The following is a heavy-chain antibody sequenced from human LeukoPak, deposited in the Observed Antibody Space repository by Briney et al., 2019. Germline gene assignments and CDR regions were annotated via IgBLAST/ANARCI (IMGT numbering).Heavy chain of an antibody. Sequence: SQTLSLTCTVSGGSISSGSYYWSWIRQPAGKGLEWIGRIYTSGSTNYNPSLKSRVTISVDTSKNQFSLKLSSVTAADTAVYYCARAGGYSSSWADYWGQGTLVTVSS. D-gene: IGHD6-13*01. CDR1: GGSISSGSYY. CDR3: ARAGGYSSSWADY. J-gene: IGHJ4*02. CDR2: IYTSGST. V-gene: IGHV4-61*02.